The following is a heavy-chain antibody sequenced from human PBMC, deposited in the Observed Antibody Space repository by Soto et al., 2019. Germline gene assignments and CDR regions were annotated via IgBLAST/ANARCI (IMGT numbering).Heavy chain of an antibody. CDR2: IKQDGSEK. CDR1: GFTFSRYW. V-gene: IGHV3-7*03. CDR3: ARVSYGGKSYYFDY. J-gene: IGHJ4*02. Sequence: GGSLRLSCAASGFTFSRYWMSWVRQAPGRGLEWVANIKQDGSEKYYVASVKGRFTMSKDNVKNSLYLQMNSLRAEDTALYYCARVSYGGKSYYFDYWGQGTPVTVSS. D-gene: IGHD4-17*01.